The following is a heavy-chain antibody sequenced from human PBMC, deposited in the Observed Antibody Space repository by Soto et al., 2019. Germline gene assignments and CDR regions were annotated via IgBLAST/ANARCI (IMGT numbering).Heavy chain of an antibody. J-gene: IGHJ6*02. Sequence: LRLSCAASGFTFSSYAMSWARQAPGKGLEWVSAISGSGGSTYYADSVKGRFTISRDNSKNTLYLQMNSLRAEDTAVYYCAKPTVTHDYDGMDVWGQGTTVTVSS. CDR3: AKPTVTHDYDGMDV. CDR2: ISGSGGST. D-gene: IGHD4-4*01. CDR1: GFTFSSYA. V-gene: IGHV3-23*01.